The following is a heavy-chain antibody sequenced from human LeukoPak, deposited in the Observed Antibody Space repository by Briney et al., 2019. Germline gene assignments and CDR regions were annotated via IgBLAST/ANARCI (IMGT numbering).Heavy chain of an antibody. J-gene: IGHJ4*02. V-gene: IGHV1-2*02. CDR1: GYTFTGYY. CDR2: INPNTGGT. CDR3: ARDDGYSGYDPLDY. Sequence: ASVKVSCKASGYTFTGYYMHWVRQAPGQGLEWMGWINPNTGGTDYAQKFQGRVTMTRDTSITTAYMELSRLRSDDTAVYYCARDDGYSGYDPLDYWGQGALVTVSS. D-gene: IGHD5-12*01.